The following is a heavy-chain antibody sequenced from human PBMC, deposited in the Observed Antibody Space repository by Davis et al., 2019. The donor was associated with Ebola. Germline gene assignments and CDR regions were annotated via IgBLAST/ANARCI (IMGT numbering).Heavy chain of an antibody. CDR3: ARGRAMATYGYYYGMDV. V-gene: IGHV4-34*01. Sequence: SETLSLTCAVYGGSFSGYYWSWIRQPPGKGLEWIGEINHSGSTNYNPSLKSRLIISIDTSKNQFSLKLSSVTAADTAVYYCARGRAMATYGYYYGMDVWGQGTTVTVSS. J-gene: IGHJ6*02. CDR2: INHSGST. D-gene: IGHD5-18*01. CDR1: GGSFSGYY.